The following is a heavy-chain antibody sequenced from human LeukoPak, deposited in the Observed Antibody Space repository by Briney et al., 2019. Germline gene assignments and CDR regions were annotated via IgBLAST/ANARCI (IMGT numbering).Heavy chain of an antibody. CDR3: AKEVVSGMDV. D-gene: IGHD1-26*01. CDR1: GFTFSSYG. Sequence: GGSLRLSCAASGFTFSSYGMHWVRQAPGKGLEWVTFIRYDGSNDYYADSVKGRFTISRDNSKNTLYLQMNSLRTEDTAVYYCAKEVVSGMDVWGKGTTVTVSS. J-gene: IGHJ6*03. V-gene: IGHV3-30*02. CDR2: IRYDGSND.